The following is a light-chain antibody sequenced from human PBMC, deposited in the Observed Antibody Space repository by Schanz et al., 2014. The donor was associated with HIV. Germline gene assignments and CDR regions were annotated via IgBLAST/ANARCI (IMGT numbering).Light chain of an antibody. CDR2: EDN. J-gene: IGLJ3*02. V-gene: IGLV6-57*04. Sequence: FMLTQPHSVSESPGKTVTISCTSNSGSIASNYVQWYQQRPGSAPTTVIYEDNQRPSGVPDRFSGSIDTSSNSASLTISGLKTEDEADYYCQSSDDDDPGLFGGGTKLTVL. CDR1: SGSIASNY. CDR3: QSSDDDDPGL.